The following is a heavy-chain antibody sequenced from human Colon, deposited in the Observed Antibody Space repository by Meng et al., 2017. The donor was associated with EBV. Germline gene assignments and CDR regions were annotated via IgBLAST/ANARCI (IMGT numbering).Heavy chain of an antibody. V-gene: IGHV4-34*12. CDR1: GGSLSGAY. J-gene: IGHJ4*02. D-gene: IGHD2-8*02. CDR3: ARRPTGIDY. CDR2: IIDGGSP. Sequence: QGQLQQWCAGRLEPSETLSHTCAVKGGSLSGAYWNWIRQPPGKGLEWIGEIIDGGSPSYNPSLKSRVTISIDTSKNQLSLMLSSVTAADTAVYYCARRPTGIDYWGQGTLVTVSS.